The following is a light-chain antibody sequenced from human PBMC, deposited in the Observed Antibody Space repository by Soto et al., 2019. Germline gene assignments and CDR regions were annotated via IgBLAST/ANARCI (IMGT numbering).Light chain of an antibody. CDR1: QSISSW. J-gene: IGKJ1*01. CDR3: QQYNNFWT. V-gene: IGKV1-5*01. Sequence: DIQMTQSPSALSASAGDRVTITCRASQSISSWLAWYQQKPGKAPRLLIYDASYLERGVPSRFSGSGSGTEFTLTISNLQSDDLATYYCQQYNNFWTFGPGTKVEI. CDR2: DAS.